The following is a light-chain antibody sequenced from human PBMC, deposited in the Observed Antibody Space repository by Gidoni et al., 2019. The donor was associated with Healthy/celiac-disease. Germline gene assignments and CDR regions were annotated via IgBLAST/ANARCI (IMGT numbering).Light chain of an antibody. CDR3: QQYDNLLT. V-gene: IGKV1-33*01. J-gene: IGKJ3*01. CDR2: DAS. CDR1: QDISNY. Sequence: IPMTPSPSSPSASVGDRVTITCQASQDISNYLNWYQQKPAKAPKLLIYDASNLETGVPSRFSGSGSGTDFTLTISSLQPEDIATYYCQQYDNLLTFGHGTKVDIK.